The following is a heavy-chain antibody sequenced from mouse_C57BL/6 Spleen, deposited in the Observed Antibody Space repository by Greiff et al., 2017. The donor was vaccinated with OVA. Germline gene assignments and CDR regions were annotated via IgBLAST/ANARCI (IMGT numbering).Heavy chain of an antibody. J-gene: IGHJ2*01. Sequence: EVQLKESGGGLVKPGGSLKLSCAASGFTFSSYAMSWVRQTPEKRLEWVATISDGGSYTYYPDNVKGRFTITRDNAKNNLYLQMSHLKSEDTAMYYCAREDTTAFDYWGQGTTLTVSS. CDR1: GFTFSSYA. CDR2: ISDGGSYT. V-gene: IGHV5-4*01. D-gene: IGHD1-2*01. CDR3: AREDTTAFDY.